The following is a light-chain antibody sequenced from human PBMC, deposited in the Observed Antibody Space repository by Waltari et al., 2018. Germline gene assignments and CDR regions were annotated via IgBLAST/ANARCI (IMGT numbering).Light chain of an antibody. J-gene: IGLJ2*01. V-gene: IGLV3-1*01. CDR3: QAWDSNVVI. CDR1: NLGDKY. Sequence: SYDLTQPPSVSVSPGQTASITCSGANLGDKYACWYQQKPGQSPVVVIYKDSQRPSGIPERFSGSNSGNTATLTISGAQALDEADYYCQAWDSNVVIFGGGTKLTVL. CDR2: KDS.